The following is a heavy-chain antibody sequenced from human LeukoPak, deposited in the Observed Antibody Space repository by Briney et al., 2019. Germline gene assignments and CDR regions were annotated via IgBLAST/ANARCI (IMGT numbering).Heavy chain of an antibody. Sequence: ASVKVSCKASGYTFTSCDINWVRQATGQGLEWMGWMNPNSGNTGYGQSFQGRITMTRDISIGTAYMELSNLTSEDTAIYYCAAPGASGFVGNFWSGPLDYWGQGTLVTVSS. CDR2: MNPNSGNT. D-gene: IGHD3-3*01. CDR3: AAPGASGFVGNFWSGPLDY. V-gene: IGHV1-8*01. CDR1: GYTFTSCD. J-gene: IGHJ4*02.